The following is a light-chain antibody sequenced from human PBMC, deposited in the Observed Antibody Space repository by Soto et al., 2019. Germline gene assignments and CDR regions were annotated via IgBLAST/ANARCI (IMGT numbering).Light chain of an antibody. J-gene: IGKJ4*01. V-gene: IGKV1-9*01. Sequence: DIQLTQSPSFLSASVGDRVTITCRASQGISSYLAWYQQKPGKAPKLLTYAASTLQSGVPSRFSGSGSGTEFTLTISSLQPEDFATYYCQQLNSYPLTFGGWNKGDIK. CDR2: AAS. CDR1: QGISSY. CDR3: QQLNSYPLT.